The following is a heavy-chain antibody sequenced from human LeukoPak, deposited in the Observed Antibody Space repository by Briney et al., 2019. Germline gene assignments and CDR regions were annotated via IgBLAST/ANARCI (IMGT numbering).Heavy chain of an antibody. V-gene: IGHV4-34*01. D-gene: IGHD3-9*01. CDR3: ARGPVRLARPYDY. CDR2: INHIGTT. Sequence: SETLSLTCAVYDGSFSDFYWSWIRQPPGKGLEWIGEINHIGTTNYNPSFKSRVSISVDTSKNQLSLNLTSVTAADTAVYHCARGPVRLARPYDYWGQGTLVTVSS. CDR1: DGSFSDFY. J-gene: IGHJ4*02.